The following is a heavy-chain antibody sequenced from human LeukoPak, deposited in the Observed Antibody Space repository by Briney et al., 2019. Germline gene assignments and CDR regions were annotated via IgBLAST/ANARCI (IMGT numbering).Heavy chain of an antibody. CDR2: ISSSSSYI. J-gene: IGHJ4*02. D-gene: IGHD2-15*01. CDR3: TRVHGGYPFDC. Sequence: GGSLRLSCAASGFTFSSYSMSWVRQAPGKGLEWVSSISSSSSYIYYADSVKGRFTISKGNAKNSLYLQMNSLRAEDTAVYYCTRVHGGYPFDCWGQGTLVTVSS. CDR1: GFTFSSYS. V-gene: IGHV3-21*01.